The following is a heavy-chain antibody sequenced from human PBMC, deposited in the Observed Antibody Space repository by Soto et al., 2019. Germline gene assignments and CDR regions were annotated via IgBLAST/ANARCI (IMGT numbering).Heavy chain of an antibody. V-gene: IGHV3-23*01. CDR2: ISGSGDST. Sequence: EVQLLESGGGLVQPGGSLRLSCAASGFTFSSYAMNWVRQAPGKGLEWVSVISGSGDSTYYADSVKGRFTISRDNSKNTLYLQVNSLSAEDTAVYYCARSSSGWYFGYWGQGTLVTVST. CDR1: GFTFSSYA. D-gene: IGHD6-19*01. J-gene: IGHJ4*02. CDR3: ARSSSGWYFGY.